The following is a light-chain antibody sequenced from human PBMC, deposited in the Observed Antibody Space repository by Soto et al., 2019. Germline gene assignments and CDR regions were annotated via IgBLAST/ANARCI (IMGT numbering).Light chain of an antibody. Sequence: EIVMTQSPSTLSVSPLERSTLSCRASQSISSSLAWYQQKPGQAPRLVIHGASTRATGIPARFSGSGSGTEFTLTISSLQSEDFAVYYCQQYDNWPPWTFGQGTKVDIK. J-gene: IGKJ1*01. CDR1: QSISSS. V-gene: IGKV3-15*01. CDR3: QQYDNWPPWT. CDR2: GAS.